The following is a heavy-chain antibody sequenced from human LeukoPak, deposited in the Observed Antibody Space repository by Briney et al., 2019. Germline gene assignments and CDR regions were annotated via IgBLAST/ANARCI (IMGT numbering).Heavy chain of an antibody. CDR1: GGSISSYY. D-gene: IGHD6-19*01. V-gene: IGHV4-4*07. J-gene: IGHJ5*02. CDR2: IYTSGST. CDR3: ARDYKWASGVSTNRIAVAVSWFDP. Sequence: SETLSLTCTVSGGSISSYYWSWIRQPAGKGLEWIGRIYTSGSTNYNPSLKSRVTMSVDTSKNQFSLKLSSVTAADTAVYYCARDYKWASGVSTNRIAVAVSWFDPWGQGTLVTVSS.